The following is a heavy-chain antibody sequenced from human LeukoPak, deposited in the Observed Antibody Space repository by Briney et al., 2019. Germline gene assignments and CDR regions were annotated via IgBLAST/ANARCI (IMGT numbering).Heavy chain of an antibody. J-gene: IGHJ5*02. Sequence: GGSLRLSCAASGFTVSSNYMSWVRQAPGKGLEWVSVIYSGGSTYYADSVKGRFTISRDNSKNTLYLQMNSMRAEDTAVYYCARVSGGNWFDPGGQGTLVTVSS. V-gene: IGHV3-53*01. CDR1: GFTVSSNY. CDR3: ARVSGGNWFDP. CDR2: IYSGGST. D-gene: IGHD3-10*01.